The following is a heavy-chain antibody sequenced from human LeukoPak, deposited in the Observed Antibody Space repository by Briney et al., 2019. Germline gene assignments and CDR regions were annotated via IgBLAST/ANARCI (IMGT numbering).Heavy chain of an antibody. CDR2: INHSGST. J-gene: IGHJ4*02. V-gene: IGHV4-34*01. CDR3: ARGGFYCGGDCYVDY. D-gene: IGHD2-21*02. Sequence: SETLSLTCAVYGGSFSPYYWSRIRQPPGKGLEWVGEINHSGSTNYNPSLKSRVTISVDTSKNQFSLRLGSVTAADTAVYYCARGGFYCGGDCYVDYWGQGTLVTVSS. CDR1: GGSFSPYY.